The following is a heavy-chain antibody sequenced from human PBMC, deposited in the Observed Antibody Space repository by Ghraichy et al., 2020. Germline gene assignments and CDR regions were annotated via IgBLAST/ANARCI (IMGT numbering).Heavy chain of an antibody. CDR3: ARVRITGTRRNNWFDP. D-gene: IGHD1-7*01. V-gene: IGHV4-34*01. CDR2: INHSGST. J-gene: IGHJ5*02. CDR1: GGSFSGYY. Sequence: SQTLSLTCAVYGGSFSGYYWSWIRQPPGKGLEWIGEINHSGSTNYNPSLKSRVTISVDTSKNQFSLKLSSVTAADTAVYYCARVRITGTRRNNWFDPWGQGTLVTVSS.